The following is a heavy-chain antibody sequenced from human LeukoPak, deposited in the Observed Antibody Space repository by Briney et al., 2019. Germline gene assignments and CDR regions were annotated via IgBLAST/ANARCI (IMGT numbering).Heavy chain of an antibody. CDR2: ISYDGSNK. CDR3: AKDSDFLGGSDY. V-gene: IGHV3-30*18. D-gene: IGHD3-3*01. Sequence: PGGSLRLSCAASGFTFSSYGMPWVRQAPGKGLEWVAVISYDGSNKYYADSVKGRFTISRDNSKNTLYLQMNSLRAEDTAVYYCAKDSDFLGGSDYWGQGTLVTVSS. J-gene: IGHJ4*02. CDR1: GFTFSSYG.